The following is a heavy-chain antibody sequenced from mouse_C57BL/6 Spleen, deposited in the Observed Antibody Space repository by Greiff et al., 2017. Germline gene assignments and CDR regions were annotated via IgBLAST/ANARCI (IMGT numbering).Heavy chain of an antibody. D-gene: IGHD1-1*01. J-gene: IGHJ4*01. CDR3: ARGGNYYGSSYYAMDY. Sequence: QVQLKQPGAELVKPGASVKLSCKASGYTFTSYWMHWVKQRPGQGLEWIGMIHPNSGSTNYNEKFKSKATLTVDKSSSTAYMQLSSLTSEDSAVYYCARGGNYYGSSYYAMDYWGQGTSVTVSS. CDR1: GYTFTSYW. CDR2: IHPNSGST. V-gene: IGHV1-64*01.